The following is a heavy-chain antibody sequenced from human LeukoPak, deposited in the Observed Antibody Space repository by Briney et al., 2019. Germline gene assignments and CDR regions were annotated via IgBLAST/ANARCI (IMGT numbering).Heavy chain of an antibody. V-gene: IGHV3-48*03. D-gene: IGHD6-19*01. CDR3: ASGVHYTSGWIDI. Sequence: PGGSLRLSCAASGFTFRSNEMNWVRLAPGKGLEWLSYISSSGSTIHYVDSVKGRFTISRDNAKNSLFLQMNSLRAEDTAVYYCASGVHYTSGWIDIWGQGTMVTVSS. CDR1: GFTFRSNE. J-gene: IGHJ3*02. CDR2: ISSSGSTI.